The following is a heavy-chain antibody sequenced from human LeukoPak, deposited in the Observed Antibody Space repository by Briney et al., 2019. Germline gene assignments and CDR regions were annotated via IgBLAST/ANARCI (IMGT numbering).Heavy chain of an antibody. J-gene: IGHJ4*02. D-gene: IGHD2-15*01. CDR2: IYYSGST. CDR3: ARHVGYCSGGSCYPEYYFDY. V-gene: IGHV4-39*01. Sequence: SETLSLTCTVSGGSISSSSYYGGWIRQLPGKGLEWIGSIYYSGSTYYNPSLKSRVTISVDTAKNQFSLKLSSVTAADTAVYYCARHVGYCSGGSCYPEYYFDYWGQGTLVTVSS. CDR1: GGSISSSSYY.